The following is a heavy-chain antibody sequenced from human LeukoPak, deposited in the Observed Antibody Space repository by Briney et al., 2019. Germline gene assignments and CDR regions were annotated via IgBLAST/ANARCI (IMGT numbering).Heavy chain of an antibody. V-gene: IGHV3-9*01. J-gene: IGHJ4*02. Sequence: GVSLRLSCAASGFTFDDYAMHWVRQAPGKGLEWVSGISWNSGSIGYADSVKGRFTISRDNAKNSLYLQMNSLRAEDTALYYCAKEVYDSYFDYWGQGTLVTVSS. CDR2: ISWNSGSI. D-gene: IGHD3-3*01. CDR1: GFTFDDYA. CDR3: AKEVYDSYFDY.